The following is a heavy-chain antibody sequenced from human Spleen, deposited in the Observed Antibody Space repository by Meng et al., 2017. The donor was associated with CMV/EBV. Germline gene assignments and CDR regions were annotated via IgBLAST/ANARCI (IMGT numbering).Heavy chain of an antibody. CDR3: AKSVVGATRRSFDF. D-gene: IGHD1-26*01. CDR1: GFPFSNYC. V-gene: IGHV3-23*05. Sequence: ASGFPFSNYCLTWFLQAPGKGLEWVSLIFSSSSGTYYADSVKGRFTISRDNSKNTLYLHMNSLRAEDTAVYYCAKSVVGATRRSFDFWGQGTLVTVSS. CDR2: IFSSSSGT. J-gene: IGHJ4*02.